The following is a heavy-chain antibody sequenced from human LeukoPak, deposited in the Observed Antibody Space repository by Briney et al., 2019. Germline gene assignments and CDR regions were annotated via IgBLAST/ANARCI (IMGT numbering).Heavy chain of an antibody. V-gene: IGHV3-49*03. D-gene: IGHD6-13*01. CDR2: IRTKPYGGTA. CDR3: TRVIFSSSRYPFDY. CDR1: GFTFGDYV. J-gene: IGHJ4*02. Sequence: TGGSLRLSCSASGFTFGDYVMSWFRQAPGKGLEWVGFIRTKPYGGTAEYAASVKSRFTISRDDSKSIAYLQMNSLKTEDTAIYYCTRVIFSSSRYPFDYWGQGTLVTVSS.